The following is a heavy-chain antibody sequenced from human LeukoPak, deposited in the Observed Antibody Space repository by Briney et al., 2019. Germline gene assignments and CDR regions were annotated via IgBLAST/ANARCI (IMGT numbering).Heavy chain of an antibody. CDR2: IFTIGST. D-gene: IGHD1-26*01. CDR3: ARDESGYYYMDV. Sequence: KPSETLAPTFTFPGCPISGYYWSRFRQSAGKERELIGRIFTIGSTSYNPSLKSRVTMSLDTSKNQFSLRLTSVTAADTAVYYCARDESGYYYMDVWDKGTTVTVSS. V-gene: IGHV4-4*07. J-gene: IGHJ6*03. CDR1: GCPISGYY.